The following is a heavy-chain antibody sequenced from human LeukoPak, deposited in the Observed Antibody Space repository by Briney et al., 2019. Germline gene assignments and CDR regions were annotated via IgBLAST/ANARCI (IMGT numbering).Heavy chain of an antibody. J-gene: IGHJ4*02. Sequence: GGSLRLSCAASGLTFSSYWMHWVRQAPGKGLVWVSRINTDGSSTSYADSVKGRFTISRDNAKNSLYLQMNSLRAEDTAVYYCARPASQGFWSGYPYYFDYWGQGTLVTVSS. V-gene: IGHV3-74*01. CDR2: INTDGSST. D-gene: IGHD3-3*01. CDR1: GLTFSSYW. CDR3: ARPASQGFWSGYPYYFDY.